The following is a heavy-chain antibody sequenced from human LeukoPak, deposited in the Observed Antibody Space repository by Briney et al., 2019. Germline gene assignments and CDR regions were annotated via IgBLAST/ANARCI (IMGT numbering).Heavy chain of an antibody. CDR2: VSGSGGST. J-gene: IGHJ6*03. V-gene: IGHV3-23*01. D-gene: IGHD6-6*01. CDR3: ARGTVYSSSPLHYYYYMDV. Sequence: GGSLRLSCAASGFTFNSYVMSWVRLAPGKGLEWVSVVSGSGGSTYYADSVRGRFTISRDNSKNTLFLQMNSLRAEDTAVYYCARGTVYSSSPLHYYYYMDVWGKGATVTVSS. CDR1: GFTFNSYV.